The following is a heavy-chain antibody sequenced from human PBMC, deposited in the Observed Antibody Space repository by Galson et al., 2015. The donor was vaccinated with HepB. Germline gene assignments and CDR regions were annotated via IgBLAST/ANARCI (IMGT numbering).Heavy chain of an antibody. J-gene: IGHJ4*02. D-gene: IGHD2-21*01. CDR1: GYSFTSYW. V-gene: IGHV5-51*01. CDR3: ARHGTPAGDHSSTHWYYLDY. CDR2: IHPSNSDT. Sequence: QSGAEVKKPGESLKISCEGSGYSFTSYWIGWVRQMPGKGLEWMGIIHPSNSDTKYSPSFQGQVTISADKSISTAYLQWSSLKASDSAMYYCARHGTPAGDHSSTHWYYLDYWGQGTLVTVSS.